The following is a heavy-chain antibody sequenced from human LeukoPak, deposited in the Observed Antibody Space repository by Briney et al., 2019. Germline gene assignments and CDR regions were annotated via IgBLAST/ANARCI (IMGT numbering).Heavy chain of an antibody. CDR1: GGSISSYY. J-gene: IGHJ3*02. D-gene: IGHD4-17*01. CDR3: ARDKRSGYGDYSGAFDI. Sequence: SETLSLTCTVSGGSISSYYWSWIRQPPGKGLEWIGYIYYSGSTNYNPSLKSRVTISVDTSKNHFSLKLSSVTAADTAVYYCARDKRSGYGDYSGAFDIWGQGTMVTVSS. CDR2: IYYSGST. V-gene: IGHV4-59*01.